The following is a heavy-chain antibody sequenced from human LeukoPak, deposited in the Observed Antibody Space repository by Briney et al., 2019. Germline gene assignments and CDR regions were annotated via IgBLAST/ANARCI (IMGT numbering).Heavy chain of an antibody. V-gene: IGHV3-30*02. CDR1: GFTFSSYG. CDR2: IRYDGSNK. CDR3: ATDTRSGWYDAFDI. D-gene: IGHD6-19*01. J-gene: IGHJ3*02. Sequence: PGGSLRLSCAASGFTFSSYGMHWVRQAPGKGLEWVAFIRYDGSNKYYADSVKGRFTISRDNSKNTLYLQMNSLRAEDTAVYYCATDTRSGWYDAFDIWGQETMVTVSS.